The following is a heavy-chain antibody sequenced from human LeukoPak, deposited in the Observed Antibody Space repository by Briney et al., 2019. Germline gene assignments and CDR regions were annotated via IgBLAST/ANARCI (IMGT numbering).Heavy chain of an antibody. CDR3: AKYVRLGARGYYFDY. J-gene: IGHJ4*02. D-gene: IGHD1-26*01. CDR1: GGSISSSSYY. V-gene: IGHV4-39*01. CDR2: IYYSGST. Sequence: PSETLSLTCTVSGGSISSSSYYWGWIRQPPGKGLEWIGSIYYSGSTYYNPSLKSRVTISVDTSKNQFSLKLSSVTAADTAVYYCAKYVRLGARGYYFDYWGQGTLVGVSS.